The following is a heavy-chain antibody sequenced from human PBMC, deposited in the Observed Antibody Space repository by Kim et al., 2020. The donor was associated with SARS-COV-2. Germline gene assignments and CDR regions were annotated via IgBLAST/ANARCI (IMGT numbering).Heavy chain of an antibody. J-gene: IGHJ4*01. CDR1: GFSFISHA. CDR3: AASNIGTWYARYYFDS. Sequence: GGSLRLSCAASGFSFISHAMTWVRQAPGKGLEWVSGIIDSGGTTKYADSVKGRFTISRDSSKKTMYLQMNSLRAEDTAVYYCAASNIGTWYARYYFDSWG. V-gene: IGHV3-23*01. D-gene: IGHD6-13*01. CDR2: IIDSGGTT.